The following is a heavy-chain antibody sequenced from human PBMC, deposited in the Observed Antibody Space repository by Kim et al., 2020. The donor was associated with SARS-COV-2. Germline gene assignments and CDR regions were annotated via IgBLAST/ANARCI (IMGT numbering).Heavy chain of an antibody. V-gene: IGHV3-23*01. CDR3: AEISSGSSGWFEYFQH. CDR2: IRGSGEST. Sequence: GGSLRLSCAASGFTFNIHAMSCTRQAPGNGLELVSGIRGSGESTTYADSVKGRFTISRDNSKNTLYLQMDRLRVDDTALYYCAEISSGSSGWFEYFQHWGQGTLVTVSS. D-gene: IGHD6-19*01. J-gene: IGHJ1*01. CDR1: GFTFNIHA.